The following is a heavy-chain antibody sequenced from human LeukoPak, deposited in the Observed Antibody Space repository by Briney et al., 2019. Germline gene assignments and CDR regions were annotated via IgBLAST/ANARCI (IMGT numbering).Heavy chain of an antibody. Sequence: SETLSLTCTVSGGSISSYYWSWIRQPPGKGLEWIGYIYHSGSTNYNPSLKSRVTISGDASKKQFSLKLSSVTAADTAVYYCAREISSWPNAFDIWGQGTMVSVSS. CDR1: GGSISSYY. CDR3: AREISSWPNAFDI. V-gene: IGHV4-59*01. J-gene: IGHJ3*02. CDR2: IYHSGST. D-gene: IGHD2-2*01.